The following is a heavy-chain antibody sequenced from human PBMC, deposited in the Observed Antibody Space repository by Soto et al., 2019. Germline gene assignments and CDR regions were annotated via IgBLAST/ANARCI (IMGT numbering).Heavy chain of an antibody. J-gene: IGHJ4*01. D-gene: IGHD3-22*01. CDR1: GFTFSNAW. V-gene: IGHV3-15*07. CDR2: IKSKTDGGTT. CDR3: TTDSYSTIIIVRFDY. Sequence: GGSLRLSCAASGFTFSNAWINCVRQAPGKGLEWVGRIKSKTDGGTTDYAEPVKGRFAISRDDSNNMVYLQMNSLKIEDTAVYYCTTDSYSTIIIVRFDYWGHGTLVNVS.